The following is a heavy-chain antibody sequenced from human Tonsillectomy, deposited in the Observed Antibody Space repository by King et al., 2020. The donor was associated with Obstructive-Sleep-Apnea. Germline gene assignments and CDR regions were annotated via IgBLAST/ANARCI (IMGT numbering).Heavy chain of an antibody. J-gene: IGHJ4*02. Sequence: DVQLVESGGGLVKPGGSLRLSCAASGFTFSSYSMNWVRQAPGKGLEWVSSIISSSSYIYYADSVKGRFTISRDNAKNSLYLQMNSLRAEDTAVYYCARDGLRYCSSTSCYKDYWGQGTLVTVSS. D-gene: IGHD2-2*02. V-gene: IGHV3-21*01. CDR1: GFTFSSYS. CDR2: IISSSSYI. CDR3: ARDGLRYCSSTSCYKDY.